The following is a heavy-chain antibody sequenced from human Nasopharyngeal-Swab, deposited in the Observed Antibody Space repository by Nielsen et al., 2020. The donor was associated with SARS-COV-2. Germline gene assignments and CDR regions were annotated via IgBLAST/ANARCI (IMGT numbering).Heavy chain of an antibody. CDR1: GYTFTSYG. CDR2: ISAYNGNT. D-gene: IGHD3-22*01. Sequence: ASVKVSCKASGYTFTSYGIGWVRQAPGQGLEWMGWISAYNGNTNYAQKLQGRVTMTTDTSTSTAYMELRSLRSDDMAVYYCARDAATMIVGLNWFDPWGQGTLVTVSS. V-gene: IGHV1-18*03. J-gene: IGHJ5*02. CDR3: ARDAATMIVGLNWFDP.